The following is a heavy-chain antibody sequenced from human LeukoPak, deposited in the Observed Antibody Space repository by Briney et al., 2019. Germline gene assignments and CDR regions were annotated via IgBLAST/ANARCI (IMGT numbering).Heavy chain of an antibody. Sequence: GGSLRLSCAASGFTFSSFAMSWVRLAPGKGLDWVSAISGSGGSTDYGDSVKGRFTISRDNSKNTLYLQMNSLRAEDTAVYYCAKASAYYGSGSYSDYWGQGTLVTVSS. CDR3: AKASAYYGSGSYSDY. J-gene: IGHJ4*02. V-gene: IGHV3-23*01. CDR2: ISGSGGST. CDR1: GFTFSSFA. D-gene: IGHD3-10*01.